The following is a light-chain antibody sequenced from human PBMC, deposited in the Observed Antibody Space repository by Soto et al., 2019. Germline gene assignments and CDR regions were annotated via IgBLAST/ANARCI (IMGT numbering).Light chain of an antibody. CDR1: QSIYLNA. Sequence: EIVLTQSPGTLSLSPGERATLSCRASQSIYLNALAWYQQKPGQTPRLLIYGASTRATDIPDRFSGSGSRTDFALTISRLEPEDYAMYYCQQYGRSPFTFGPGTRVDLK. V-gene: IGKV3-20*01. CDR2: GAS. J-gene: IGKJ3*01. CDR3: QQYGRSPFT.